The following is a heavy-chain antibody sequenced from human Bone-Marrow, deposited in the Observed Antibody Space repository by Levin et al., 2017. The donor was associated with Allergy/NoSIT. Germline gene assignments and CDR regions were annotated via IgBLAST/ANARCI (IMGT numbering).Heavy chain of an antibody. CDR3: ARMGKVPAAMPGYFDL. Sequence: GSLRLSCAVYGGSFSGYYWSWIRQPPGKGLEWIGEINHSGSTNYNPSLKSRVTISVDTSKNQFSLKLSSVTAADTAVYYCARMGKVPAAMPGYFDLWGRGTLVTVSS. D-gene: IGHD2-2*01. CDR2: INHSGST. J-gene: IGHJ2*01. V-gene: IGHV4-34*01. CDR1: GGSFSGYY.